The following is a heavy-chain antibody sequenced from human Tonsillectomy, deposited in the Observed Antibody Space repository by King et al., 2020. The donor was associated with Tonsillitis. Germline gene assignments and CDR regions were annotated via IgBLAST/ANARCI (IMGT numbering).Heavy chain of an antibody. CDR3: ARLTILSGSSTALYYYYYMDV. CDR1: GGSISSSNW. D-gene: IGHD1-26*01. Sequence: VQLQESGPRLVKPSGTLSLTCAVSGGSISSSNWWSWVRQPPGKGLEWIGEIYHSGSTNYNPSLKSRVTISVDKSKNQFSLKLSSLTAADTAVYYCARLTILSGSSTALYYYYYMDVWGKGTTLTVSS. J-gene: IGHJ6*03. CDR2: IYHSGST. V-gene: IGHV4-4*02.